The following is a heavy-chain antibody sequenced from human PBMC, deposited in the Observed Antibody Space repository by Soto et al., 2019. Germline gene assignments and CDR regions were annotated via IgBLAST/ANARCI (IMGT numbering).Heavy chain of an antibody. V-gene: IGHV4-59*01. J-gene: IGHJ4*02. CDR1: GGSISSYY. CDR3: ASVLRGGYSFIH. CDR2: FYYSGST. Sequence: PSETLSLTCTVSGGSISSYYWRWIRQRPGKGLEWIGYFYYSGSTNYNPSLKSRVTISVDTSKNQFSLKLSSVTAADTAVYYCASVLRGGYSFIHCGQGTLVTVPS. D-gene: IGHD6-25*01.